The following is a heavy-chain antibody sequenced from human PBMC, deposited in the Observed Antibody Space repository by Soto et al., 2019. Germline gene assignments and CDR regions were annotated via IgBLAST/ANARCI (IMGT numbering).Heavy chain of an antibody. Sequence: SLRLSCAASGFTFSDYYMTWIRQAPGMGLEWISHISHSASTIYYANSVKGRFTISRDNAKNSLYLQMNSLRAEDTAFYYCARVRMELPPDYWGQGTLVTVSS. CDR2: ISHSASTI. J-gene: IGHJ4*02. D-gene: IGHD1-7*01. CDR3: ARVRMELPPDY. CDR1: GFTFSDYY. V-gene: IGHV3-11*01.